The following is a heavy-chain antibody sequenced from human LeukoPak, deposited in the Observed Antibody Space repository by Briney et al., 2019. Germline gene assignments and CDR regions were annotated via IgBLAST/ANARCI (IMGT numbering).Heavy chain of an antibody. J-gene: IGHJ4*02. D-gene: IGHD3-9*01. CDR1: GGTFSSYA. V-gene: IGHV1-69*04. Sequence: SVKVSCKASGGTFSSYAISWVRQAPGQGLGWMGRIIPILGIANYAQKFQGRVTITADKSTSTAYMELSSLRSEDTAVYYCARSILRYSLFDYWGQGTLVTVSS. CDR3: ARSILRYSLFDY. CDR2: IIPILGIA.